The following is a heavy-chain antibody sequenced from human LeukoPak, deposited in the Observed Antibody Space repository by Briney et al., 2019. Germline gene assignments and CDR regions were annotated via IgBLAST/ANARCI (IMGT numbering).Heavy chain of an antibody. CDR2: ISYDGSNK. Sequence: PGGSLRLSCAASGFTFSSYAMHGVRQAPGKGLEWVAVISYDGSNKYYADSVKGRFTISRDNSKNTLYLQMNSLRAEDTAVYYCARGPVNTMVRGVRPFGYWGQGTLVTVSS. V-gene: IGHV3-30-3*01. CDR3: ARGPVNTMVRGVRPFGY. J-gene: IGHJ4*02. D-gene: IGHD3-10*01. CDR1: GFTFSSYA.